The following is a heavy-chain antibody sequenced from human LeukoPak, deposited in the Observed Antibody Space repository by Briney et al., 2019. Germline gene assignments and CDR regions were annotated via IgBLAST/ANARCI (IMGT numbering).Heavy chain of an antibody. D-gene: IGHD4-23*01. J-gene: IGHJ4*02. CDR1: GYTFTSYD. Sequence: GASVKVSCKASGYTFTSYDINWVRQATGQGLEWMGWMNPNSGNTGYAQKFQGRVTMTRNTSISTAYMELSSLRSEDTAVYYCARPQPDYGGNSDWGQGTLVTASS. CDR2: MNPNSGNT. V-gene: IGHV1-8*01. CDR3: ARPQPDYGGNSD.